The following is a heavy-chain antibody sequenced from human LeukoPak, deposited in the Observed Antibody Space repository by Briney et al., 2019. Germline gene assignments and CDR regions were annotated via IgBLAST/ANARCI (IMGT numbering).Heavy chain of an antibody. CDR3: ARGHGSGTSYNVWVDP. CDR2: IDPNSGNT. V-gene: IGHV1-8*03. Sequence: ASVKVSCKASAYTFSNYDIHWVRQATGQGLEWMGWIDPNSGNTGYAQKFQGRVTITWDTSITTAYMELSSLRSEDTAVYYCARGHGSGTSYNVWVDPWGQGTLVTVSS. J-gene: IGHJ5*02. CDR1: AYTFSNYD. D-gene: IGHD3-10*01.